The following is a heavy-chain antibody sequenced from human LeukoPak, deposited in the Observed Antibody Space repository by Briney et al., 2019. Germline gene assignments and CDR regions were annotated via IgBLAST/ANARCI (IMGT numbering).Heavy chain of an antibody. J-gene: IGHJ4*02. Sequence: GGSLRLSCAASGFTFSNYAMSWVRQAPGKGLEWVSGISGSGRSTYYADSVKGRFTISRDNSKSTLYLQINSLRAEDTAVYYCAKSGYNRFDYWGQGTLVTVSS. D-gene: IGHD5-24*01. CDR3: AKSGYNRFDY. CDR2: ISGSGRST. V-gene: IGHV3-23*01. CDR1: GFTFSNYA.